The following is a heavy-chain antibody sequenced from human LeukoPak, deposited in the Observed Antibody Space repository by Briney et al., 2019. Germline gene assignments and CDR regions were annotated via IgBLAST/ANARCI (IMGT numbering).Heavy chain of an antibody. CDR2: INHSGST. V-gene: IGHV4-34*01. D-gene: IGHD5-18*01. CDR3: ARGLRGYSYGYFDY. CDR1: GGSFSGYY. J-gene: IGHJ4*02. Sequence: SETLSLTCAVYGGSFSGYYWSWIRQPPGKGLEWIGEINHSGSTNYNPSLKSRVTISVDTSKNQFSLKLSSVTAADTAVYYCARGLRGYSYGYFDYWGQGTLVTVSS.